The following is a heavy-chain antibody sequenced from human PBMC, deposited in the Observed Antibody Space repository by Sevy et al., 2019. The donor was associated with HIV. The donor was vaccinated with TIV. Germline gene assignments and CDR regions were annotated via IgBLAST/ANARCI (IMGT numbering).Heavy chain of an antibody. CDR2: ISSSSSYI. J-gene: IGHJ5*02. CDR3: ARDSLSSSWYGVLDP. CDR1: GFTFSSYS. Sequence: GGSLRLSCAASGFTFSSYSMNWVRQAPGKGLEWVSSISSSSSYIYYADSVKGRFTISRDNAKNSLYLQMNSLRAEDMAVYYCARDSLSSSWYGVLDPWGQGTLVTVSS. V-gene: IGHV3-21*01. D-gene: IGHD6-13*01.